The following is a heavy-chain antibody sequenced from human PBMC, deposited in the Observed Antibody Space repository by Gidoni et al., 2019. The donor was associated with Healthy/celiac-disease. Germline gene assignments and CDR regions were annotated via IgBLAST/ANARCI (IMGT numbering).Heavy chain of an antibody. V-gene: IGHV3-53*04. D-gene: IGHD3-16*01. CDR3: ARVIFPLWAFDI. Sequence: EVQLVEAGGGLVQPGGSRRLSGAASGCPVSSNYMSWVRPAPGKGLEWVSVISSGGSTYYADSVTGRFTISRHNSKNTLYLQMNSLRAEDTAVYYCARVIFPLWAFDIWGQGTMVTVSS. J-gene: IGHJ3*02. CDR2: ISSGGST. CDR1: GCPVSSNY.